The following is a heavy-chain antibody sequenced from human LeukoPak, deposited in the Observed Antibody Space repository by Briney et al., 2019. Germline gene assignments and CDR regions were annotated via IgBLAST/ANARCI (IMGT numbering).Heavy chain of an antibody. V-gene: IGHV4-31*03. J-gene: IGHJ4*02. Sequence: PSETLSLTCTVSGGSISSGGYYWSWIRQHPGKGLEWIGYIYYSGSTYYNPSLKSRVTISVDTSKNQFSLKLSSVTAADTAVYYCAREAYCSGGSCYFGGFYYFDYWGQGTLVTVSS. CDR3: AREAYCSGGSCYFGGFYYFDY. CDR2: IYYSGST. D-gene: IGHD2-15*01. CDR1: GGSISSGGYY.